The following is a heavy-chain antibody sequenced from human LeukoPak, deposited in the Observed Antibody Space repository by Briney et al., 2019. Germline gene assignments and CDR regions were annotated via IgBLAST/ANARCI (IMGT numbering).Heavy chain of an antibody. Sequence: PSETLSLTCTVSGGSISSYYWSWIRQPPGKGLEWIGYIYYSGSTNYNPSLKSRVTISVDTSKNQFSLKLSSETAADTAVYYCARGRIAARPYYYYYMDVWGKGTTVTVSS. CDR3: ARGRIAARPYYYYYMDV. CDR2: IYYSGST. V-gene: IGHV4-59*01. CDR1: GGSISSYY. D-gene: IGHD6-6*01. J-gene: IGHJ6*03.